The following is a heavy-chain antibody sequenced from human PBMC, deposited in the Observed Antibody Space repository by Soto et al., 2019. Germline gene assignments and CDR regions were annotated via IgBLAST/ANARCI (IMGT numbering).Heavy chain of an antibody. CDR1: GGSISSGDYY. V-gene: IGHV4-30-4*01. CDR2: IYYSGST. J-gene: IGHJ4*02. Sequence: PSETLSLTCTVSGGSISSGDYYWSWIRQPPGKGLEWIGSIYYSGSTYYNPSLKSRVTISVDTSKNQFSLKLNSVTAADTAVDYGSCRHSRPHFAVWGQGTLDTVSS. CDR3: SCRHSRPHFAV. D-gene: IGHD5-18*01.